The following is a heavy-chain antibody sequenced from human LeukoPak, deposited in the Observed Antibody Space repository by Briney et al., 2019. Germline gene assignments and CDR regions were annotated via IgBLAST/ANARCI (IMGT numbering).Heavy chain of an antibody. Sequence: SGPTLVKPTQTLTLTCTFSGFSLSTSGVGVGWIRQPPGKALEWLALIYWDNEKRYSPSLKNRLTITKDTSKNQVVLTMTNMDPVDTATYYCAHRPLGGLGYFDYWAREPWSPSPQ. V-gene: IGHV2-5*02. CDR2: IYWDNEK. J-gene: IGHJ4*02. CDR3: AHRPLGGLGYFDY. D-gene: IGHD3-16*01. CDR1: GFSLSTSGVG.